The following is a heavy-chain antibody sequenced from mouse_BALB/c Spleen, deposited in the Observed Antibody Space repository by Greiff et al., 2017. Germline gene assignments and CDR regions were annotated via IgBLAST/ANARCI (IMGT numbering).Heavy chain of an antibody. CDR1: GFDFSRYW. V-gene: IGHV4-2*02. D-gene: IGHD2-3*01. CDR2: INPGSSTI. CDR3: ARRGLLRAMDY. Sequence: EVQLQESGGGLVQPGGSLNLSCAASGFDFSRYWMSWARQAPGKGQEWIGEINPGSSTINYTPSLKDKFIISRDNAKNTLYLQMSKVRSEDTALYYCARRGLLRAMDYWGQGTSVTVSS. J-gene: IGHJ4*01.